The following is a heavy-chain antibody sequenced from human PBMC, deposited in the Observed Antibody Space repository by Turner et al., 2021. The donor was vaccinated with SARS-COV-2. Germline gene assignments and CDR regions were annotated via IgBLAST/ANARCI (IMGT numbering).Heavy chain of an antibody. Sequence: EVHLVESGGGLVQPGGSLRLSCAASGFAVSNNYMSWVRQAAGKGQEWVSLIYSGGSTYYADSVTGRFTISRDNSKNTLYLQMNSLRAEDTAVYYCATRMTTLPQWGQGTLVTVSS. CDR3: ATRMTTLPQ. CDR1: GFAVSNNY. CDR2: IYSGGST. V-gene: IGHV3-66*01. D-gene: IGHD4-17*01. J-gene: IGHJ4*02.